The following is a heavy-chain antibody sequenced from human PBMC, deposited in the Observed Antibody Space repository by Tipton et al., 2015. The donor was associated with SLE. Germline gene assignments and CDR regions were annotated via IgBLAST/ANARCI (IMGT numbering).Heavy chain of an antibody. J-gene: IGHJ4*02. Sequence: SLRLSCAASGFTFSSYDMSWIRQAPGKGLEWISYISSRGSSIYYADSVKGRFTISRDNAKKSPYLQMNSLRVEDTAVYYCGGAQQGYSGLSEDYWGQGTLVTVSS. D-gene: IGHD6-13*01. V-gene: IGHV3-11*04. CDR2: ISSRGSSI. CDR1: GFTFSSYD. CDR3: GGAQQGYSGLSEDY.